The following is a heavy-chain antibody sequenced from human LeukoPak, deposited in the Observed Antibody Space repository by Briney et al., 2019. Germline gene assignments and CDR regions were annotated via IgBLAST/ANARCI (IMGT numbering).Heavy chain of an antibody. V-gene: IGHV3-48*03. Sequence: GGSLRLSCAASGFTFSSYEMNWVRQAPGKGLEWVSYISSSGSTIYYADSVKGRFTISRDNAKNSLYLQMNSLRAEDTAVYYCARESIAVASHALPFDYWGQGTLVTVSS. J-gene: IGHJ4*02. D-gene: IGHD6-19*01. CDR2: ISSSGSTI. CDR3: ARESIAVASHALPFDY. CDR1: GFTFSSYE.